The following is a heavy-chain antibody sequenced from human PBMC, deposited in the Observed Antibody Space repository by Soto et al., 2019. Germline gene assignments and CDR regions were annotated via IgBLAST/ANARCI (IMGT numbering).Heavy chain of an antibody. D-gene: IGHD3-10*01. J-gene: IGHJ4*02. CDR3: GTNPGGGGY. CDR2: IYSGGYT. V-gene: IGHV3-53*01. CDR1: GFTVSNNY. Sequence: EVQLVESGGGLIQPGGSLRLSCAVSGFTVSNNYMSWVRQAPGKGLEGVSVIYSGGYTAYGDSVKGRFTISRDNSKNTLYPKINNLGTAHPAGSSCGTNPGGGGYWGQGTLVTVSS.